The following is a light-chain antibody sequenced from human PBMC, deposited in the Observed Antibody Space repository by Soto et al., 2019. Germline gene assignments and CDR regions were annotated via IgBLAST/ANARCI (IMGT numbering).Light chain of an antibody. J-gene: IGKJ2*01. CDR3: QQYGNSRFT. V-gene: IGKV3-20*01. CDR1: QSVSSSS. Sequence: VLTQSPGTLSLSAGDRATLSCRASQSVSSSSFAWYQQKPGQAPRLLIFGTSARATGSPDRFRGSGSGTEFTLTITRLEPEDVAVYYCQQYGNSRFTFGRGTKLEIK. CDR2: GTS.